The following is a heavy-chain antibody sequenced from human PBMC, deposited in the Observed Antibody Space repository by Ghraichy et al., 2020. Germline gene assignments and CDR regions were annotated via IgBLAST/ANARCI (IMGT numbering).Heavy chain of an antibody. Sequence: GGSLRLSCASSGFTFSSYTMNWVRQAPGKGLEWVSSISASGTYFYYGDSVKGRFTISRDNANNSLSLQMSSLRAGDTAVYYCARVGSWSRSRCDRDNYGMDVWGQGTTVTVSS. CDR2: ISASGTYF. V-gene: IGHV3-21*01. CDR3: ARVGSWSRSRCDRDNYGMDV. J-gene: IGHJ6*02. CDR1: GFTFSSYT. D-gene: IGHD2-2*01.